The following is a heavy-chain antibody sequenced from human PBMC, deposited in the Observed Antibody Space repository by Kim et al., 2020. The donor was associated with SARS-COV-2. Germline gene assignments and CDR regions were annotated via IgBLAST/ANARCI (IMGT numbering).Heavy chain of an antibody. Sequence: GGSLRLSCSASGFTFNTYGMHWVRQAPGKGLEGVAVIWFDGSDKYYADSVKGRFTISRDNSKDTLYLQMRSLRAEDTAVYYCARGPHYDSWSGYSDYHYGMDVWGQGTTVTVAS. CDR2: IWFDGSDK. D-gene: IGHD3-3*01. CDR3: ARGPHYDSWSGYSDYHYGMDV. J-gene: IGHJ6*02. V-gene: IGHV3-33*01. CDR1: GFTFNTYG.